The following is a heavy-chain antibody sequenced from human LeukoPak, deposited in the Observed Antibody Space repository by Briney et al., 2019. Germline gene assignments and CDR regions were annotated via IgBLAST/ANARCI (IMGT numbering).Heavy chain of an antibody. CDR3: ARDWEGLGEYWYFDL. V-gene: IGHV1-2*02. Sequence: ASVKVSCKSSGYTFTGYYMHWVRQAPGQGLEWMGWINPNSGGTNYAQKFQGRVTMTRDTSISTAYMELSRLRSDDTAVYYCARDWEGLGEYWYFDLWGRGTLVTVSS. CDR2: INPNSGGT. D-gene: IGHD1-26*01. J-gene: IGHJ2*01. CDR1: GYTFTGYY.